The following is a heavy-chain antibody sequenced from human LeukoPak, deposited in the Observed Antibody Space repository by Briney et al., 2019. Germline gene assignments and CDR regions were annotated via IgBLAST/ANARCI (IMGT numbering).Heavy chain of an antibody. CDR1: GFTFSNAW. V-gene: IGHV3-15*07. CDR2: IRSNSDGGAI. J-gene: IGHJ5*02. CDR3: ATDFYDST. D-gene: IGHD3-22*01. Sequence: GGSLRLSCATSGFTFSNAWMNWVRQAPGKGLEWVGRIRSNSDGGAIDYAAPVKGRFTLSRDDSKTTLYLQMNSLQTEDTAVYYCATDFYDSTWGQGTLVTVSS.